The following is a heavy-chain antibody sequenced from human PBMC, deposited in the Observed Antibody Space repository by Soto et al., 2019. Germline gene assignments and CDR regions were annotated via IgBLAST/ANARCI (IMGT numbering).Heavy chain of an antibody. CDR3: ARSSTSANYFHY. J-gene: IGHJ4*02. Sequence: PSESISVTCTVACGTMKSGGYCWSWKSQHPGKGLEWIGYIYYSGSTYYNPSLKSRVTISVDTSKNQFSLKLSSVTAADTAVYYCARSSTSANYFHYWGQGTRVTVSS. CDR2: IYYSGST. V-gene: IGHV4-31*03. CDR1: CGTMKSGGYC. D-gene: IGHD2-2*01.